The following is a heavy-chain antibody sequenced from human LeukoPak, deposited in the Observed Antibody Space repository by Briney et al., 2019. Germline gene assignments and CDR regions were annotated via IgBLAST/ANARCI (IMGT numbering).Heavy chain of an antibody. D-gene: IGHD3-22*01. CDR3: ARDYYDSSGYLDY. V-gene: IGHV4-39*07. J-gene: IGHJ4*02. CDR1: GGSISSSSYY. Sequence: PSETLSLTCTVSGGSISSSSYYWGWIRQPPGEGLEWIGSIYYSGSTYYNPSLKSRVTISVDTSKNQFSLKLSSVTAADTAVYYCARDYYDSSGYLDYWGQGTLVTVSS. CDR2: IYYSGST.